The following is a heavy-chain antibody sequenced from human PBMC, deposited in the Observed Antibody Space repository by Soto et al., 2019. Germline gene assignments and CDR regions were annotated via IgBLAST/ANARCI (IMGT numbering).Heavy chain of an antibody. V-gene: IGHV1-46*01. Sequence: QVQLVQSGAEVKKPGASVKVSCKASGYTFTSYYIHWVRQAPGQGLEWMGRFNPSCGGTSYAQKFQGRVTMTRDTSTSTVYMELSSLRSEDTAVYYCARAASYYFDSWGQGTLVTVSS. J-gene: IGHJ4*02. CDR2: FNPSCGGT. D-gene: IGHD2-15*01. CDR3: ARAASYYFDS. CDR1: GYTFTSYY.